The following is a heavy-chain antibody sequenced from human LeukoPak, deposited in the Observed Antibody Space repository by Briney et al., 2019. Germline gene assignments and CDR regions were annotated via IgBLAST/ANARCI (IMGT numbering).Heavy chain of an antibody. Sequence: GALVKVSCKVSGYTLTELSMHWVRQAPGKGLEWMGGFDPEDGETIYAQKFQGRVTMTEDTSTDTAYMELSSLRSEDTAVYYCATSAHTGYSSSWPYYYYGMDVWGQGTTVTVSS. D-gene: IGHD6-13*01. V-gene: IGHV1-24*01. CDR3: ATSAHTGYSSSWPYYYYGMDV. J-gene: IGHJ6*02. CDR2: FDPEDGET. CDR1: GYTLTELS.